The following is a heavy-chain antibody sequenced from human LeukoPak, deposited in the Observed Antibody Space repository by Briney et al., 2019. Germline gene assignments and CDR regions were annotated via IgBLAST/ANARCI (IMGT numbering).Heavy chain of an antibody. CDR1: GGSISSYF. CDR2: IFYSGST. Sequence: SETLSLTCTVSGGSISSYFWNWIRQPPGKGLEWIGSIFYSGSTNYNPSLKSRVTISVDTSKNQFSLKLSSVTAADTVVYYCARGPYSSGRYIDYWGRGTLVTVSS. D-gene: IGHD3-10*01. J-gene: IGHJ4*02. V-gene: IGHV4-59*01. CDR3: ARGPYSSGRYIDY.